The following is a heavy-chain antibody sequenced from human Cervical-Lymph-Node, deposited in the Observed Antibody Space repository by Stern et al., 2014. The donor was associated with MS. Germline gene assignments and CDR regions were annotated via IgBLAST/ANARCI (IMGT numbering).Heavy chain of an antibody. CDR1: GYTFTGSY. J-gene: IGHJ3*02. V-gene: IGHV1-2*06. CDR3: AKDGQAAFDI. Sequence: QMQLVQSGAEVRMPGASVKVSCKASGYTFTGSYMNWVRQAPGQGLEWMGRINPNSGDTNYAEKFQGRVTMTRDSSIATAYMDLSGLISDDTAVYYCAKDGQAAFDIWGQGTMVTVSS. CDR2: INPNSGDT.